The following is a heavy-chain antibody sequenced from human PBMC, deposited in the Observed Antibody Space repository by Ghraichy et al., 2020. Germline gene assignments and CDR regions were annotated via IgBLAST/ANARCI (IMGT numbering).Heavy chain of an antibody. CDR3: AKDRRDIVVVLATMALDY. Sequence: GGSLRLSCAASGFTFSTYAMSWVRQAPVKGLEWVSTISVSGGSTFYADSVKGRFTISRDNSKNTLYLQMNSLRAEDTAVYYCAKDRRDIVVVLATMALDYWGQGTLVTVSS. V-gene: IGHV3-23*01. CDR2: ISVSGGST. CDR1: GFTFSTYA. J-gene: IGHJ4*02. D-gene: IGHD2-2*01.